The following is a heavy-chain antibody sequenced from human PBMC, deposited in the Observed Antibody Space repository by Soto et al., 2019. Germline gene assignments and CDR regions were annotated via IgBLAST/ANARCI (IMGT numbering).Heavy chain of an antibody. J-gene: IGHJ6*02. Sequence: ASVKVSCKASGYTFTGYYMHWVRQAPGQGLEWMGWINPNNVDTKYAQKFQGRVTMTRDTSISTAYMELSRLRSDETAVYYCTREVITAAAYFYGMDVWVQVATVTVSS. D-gene: IGHD3-22*01. CDR2: INPNNVDT. V-gene: IGHV1-2*02. CDR1: GYTFTGYY. CDR3: TREVITAAAYFYGMDV.